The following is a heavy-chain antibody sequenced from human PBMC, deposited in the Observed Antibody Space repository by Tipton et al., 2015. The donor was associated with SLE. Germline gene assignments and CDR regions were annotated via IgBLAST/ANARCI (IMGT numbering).Heavy chain of an antibody. J-gene: IGHJ4*02. CDR2: IYFSGSA. V-gene: IGHV4-61*01. Sequence: TLSLTCTVSGGSLSGDTYYWSWIRQPPGKGLEWIGYIYFSGSANYNPSLKSRVTISLDTSKNQFSLKLSSVAAADTAVYYCARGSCSGGVCYIDYWGQGTLVTVSS. D-gene: IGHD2-8*02. CDR1: GGSLSGDTYY. CDR3: ARGSCSGGVCYIDY.